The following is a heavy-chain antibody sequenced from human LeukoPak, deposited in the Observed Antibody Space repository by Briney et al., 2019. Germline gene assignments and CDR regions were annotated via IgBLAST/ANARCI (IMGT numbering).Heavy chain of an antibody. CDR1: GFTFSSYG. J-gene: IGHJ4*02. V-gene: IGHV3-33*01. CDR3: AGGLGYARSY. Sequence: PGRSLRLSCAASGFTFSSYGMQWVRQAPGKGLEWVAVIWYDGSNEYYADSVKGRFTISRDTSKNTLYLQMNSLRVEDTAVYYCAGGLGYARSYWGQGTLVTVSS. D-gene: IGHD2-2*01. CDR2: IWYDGSNE.